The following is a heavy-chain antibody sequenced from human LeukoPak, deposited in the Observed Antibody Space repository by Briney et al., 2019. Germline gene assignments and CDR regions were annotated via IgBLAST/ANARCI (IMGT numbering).Heavy chain of an antibody. Sequence: GGSLRLSCATSGFTFSTFWMHWVRQAPGKGLVWVSRINHDGSSTNYADSVKGRFTISRDNAKNTLYLQMNSLRAEDTAVYYCAKVPCGGDCIDAFDIWGQGTMVTVSS. D-gene: IGHD2-21*02. CDR1: GFTFSTFW. V-gene: IGHV3-74*01. CDR2: INHDGSST. J-gene: IGHJ3*02. CDR3: AKVPCGGDCIDAFDI.